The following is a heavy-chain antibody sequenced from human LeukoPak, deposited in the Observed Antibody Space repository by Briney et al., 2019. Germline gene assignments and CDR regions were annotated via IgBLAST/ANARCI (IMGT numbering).Heavy chain of an antibody. Sequence: GGSLRLSCAASGFTFSDYYMNWIRQAPGKGLEWVSYIGGSGSTIYSADSVKGRFTISRDNARNSLYLQMNSLRAEDTAVYYCARDGDSYGLVDYWGQGTLVTVSS. CDR1: GFTFSDYY. J-gene: IGHJ4*02. CDR3: ARDGDSYGLVDY. V-gene: IGHV3-11*04. CDR2: IGGSGSTI. D-gene: IGHD5-18*01.